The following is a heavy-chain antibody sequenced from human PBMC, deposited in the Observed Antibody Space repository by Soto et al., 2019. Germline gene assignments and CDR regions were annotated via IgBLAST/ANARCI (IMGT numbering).Heavy chain of an antibody. CDR3: ARSLPTGTEPYFDY. V-gene: IGHV1-69*02. J-gene: IGHJ4*02. CDR2: IIPILGIA. D-gene: IGHD1-1*01. Sequence: GASVKVSCKASGGTFSSYTISWVRQAPGQGLEWMGRIIPILGIANYAQKLQGRVTMTTDTSTSTAYMELRSLRSDDTAVYYCARSLPTGTEPYFDYWGQGTLVTVSS. CDR1: GGTFSSYT.